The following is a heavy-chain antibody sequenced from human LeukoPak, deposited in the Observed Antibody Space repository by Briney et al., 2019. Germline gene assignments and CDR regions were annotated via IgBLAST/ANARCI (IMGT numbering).Heavy chain of an antibody. CDR1: GYTFTSYA. V-gene: IGHV7-4-1*02. CDR2: INTNTGNP. J-gene: IGHJ4*02. Sequence: ASVKVSCKASGYTFTSYAMNWVRQAPGQGLEWMGWINTNTGNPTYAQGFTGRFVFSLDTSVSTAYLQISSLKAEDAAVYYCARGPEGSSWSYFDYWGQGTLVTVSS. D-gene: IGHD6-13*01. CDR3: ARGPEGSSWSYFDY.